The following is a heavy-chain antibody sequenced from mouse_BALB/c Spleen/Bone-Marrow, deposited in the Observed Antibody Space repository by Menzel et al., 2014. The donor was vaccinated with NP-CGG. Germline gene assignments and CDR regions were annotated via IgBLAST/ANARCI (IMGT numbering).Heavy chain of an antibody. Sequence: EVKLVESGGDLVKPGGSLKLSCAASGFTFSNHGMYWVRQTPDKRLEWVATISSGGSYTYFPDSVKGRFTISRDNAKNTLYLQMNSLKSEDAAMYYCARLTPDYAMDYWGQGTSVTVSS. D-gene: IGHD1-3*01. V-gene: IGHV5-6*02. CDR3: ARLTPDYAMDY. CDR1: GFTFSNHG. J-gene: IGHJ4*01. CDR2: ISSGGSYT.